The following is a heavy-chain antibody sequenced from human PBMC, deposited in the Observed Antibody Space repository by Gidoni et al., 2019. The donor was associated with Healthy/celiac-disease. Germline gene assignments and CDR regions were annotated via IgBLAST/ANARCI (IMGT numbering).Heavy chain of an antibody. J-gene: IGHJ2*01. D-gene: IGHD2-15*01. CDR3: AISGGGRRLLVPQNWYFDL. Sequence: QLQLQESRPGLVKPSETLSLTCTVSGGSISSSSYNRGWIRQHPVKGREWIGSIYYSGSTYFNPSLKSRVPISVDTSKNQFSLKLSSVTAADTAVYYCAISGGGRRLLVPQNWYFDLWGRGTLVTVSS. V-gene: IGHV4-39*07. CDR1: GGSISSSSYN. CDR2: IYYSGST.